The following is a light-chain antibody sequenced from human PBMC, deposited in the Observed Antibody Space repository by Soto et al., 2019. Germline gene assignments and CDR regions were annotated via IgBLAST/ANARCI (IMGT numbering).Light chain of an antibody. V-gene: IGKV1-12*01. CDR2: VAS. J-gene: IGKJ3*01. CDR3: QQADSVPFT. CDR1: QAIGTW. Sequence: DIQLTQSPSSVSASVGDRVTITCRASQAIGTWLAWDQQKPGKAPKLLIYVASNLQSGVPPRFSGAGSGTDFNLTITSLRPEDFATYHCQQADSVPFTFGPGTKVHF.